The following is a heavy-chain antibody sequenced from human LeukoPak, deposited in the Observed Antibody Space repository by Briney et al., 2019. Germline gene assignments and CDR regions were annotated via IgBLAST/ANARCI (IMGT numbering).Heavy chain of an antibody. CDR1: GFTISSYW. CDR2: VKPDGSDK. V-gene: IGHV3-7*01. Sequence: GGSLRLSCAASGFTISSYWMIWVRQAPGKGLEWVASVKPDGSDKYYVDSVKGRFTISRDDAKNSLYLRMNSLRVEDTAVYYCERASGYWGQGTLVTVSS. J-gene: IGHJ4*02. CDR3: ERASGY. D-gene: IGHD3-10*01.